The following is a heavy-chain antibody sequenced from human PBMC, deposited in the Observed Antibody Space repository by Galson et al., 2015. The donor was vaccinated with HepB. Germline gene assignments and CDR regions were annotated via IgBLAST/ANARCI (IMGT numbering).Heavy chain of an antibody. CDR2: ISAYNGNT. CDR3: ARDRPDYYDTSGYYSVRFDL. Sequence: SVKVSCKASGYTFTSYGISWGRQAPGQGLEWMGWISAYNGNTNYAQKLQGRVTMTTDTSTSTAYMELRSLRSDDTAVYYCARDRPDYYDTSGYYSVRFDLWGRGTLVTVSS. CDR1: GYTFTSYG. D-gene: IGHD3-22*01. J-gene: IGHJ2*01. V-gene: IGHV1-18*01.